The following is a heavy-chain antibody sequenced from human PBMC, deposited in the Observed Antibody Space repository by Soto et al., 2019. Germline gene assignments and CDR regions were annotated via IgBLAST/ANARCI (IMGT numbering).Heavy chain of an antibody. CDR1: GSTFTSNG. CDR3: AYVGGYSTGDYSFDL. Sequence: ASVKVSCKASGSTFTSNGIGWDRQAPGQGLEWTGWISTYNENMDTAPQLQGRLTMTTDTSTTTAYMELTNLKFDDTALYYCAYVGGYSTGDYSFDLWGQGTPVTVSS. CDR2: ISTYNENM. J-gene: IGHJ4*02. V-gene: IGHV1-18*04. D-gene: IGHD5-18*01.